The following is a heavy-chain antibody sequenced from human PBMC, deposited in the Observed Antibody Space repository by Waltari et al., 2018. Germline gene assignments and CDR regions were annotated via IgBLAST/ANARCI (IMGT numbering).Heavy chain of an antibody. Sequence: QLLESGGGLVQPGKSLRLSCVASGFTFSDHAMGWVRQRPGEGLEWVSSLSASGHVSYYTASVKGRFVIPRDNSKNTLFLHLNAVTVGDTAIFYCAKNATLGRARYFDLWGRGTLVTVSP. V-gene: IGHV3-23*01. J-gene: IGHJ2*01. CDR2: LSASGHVS. CDR3: AKNATLGRARYFDL. D-gene: IGHD2-2*01. CDR1: GFTFSDHA.